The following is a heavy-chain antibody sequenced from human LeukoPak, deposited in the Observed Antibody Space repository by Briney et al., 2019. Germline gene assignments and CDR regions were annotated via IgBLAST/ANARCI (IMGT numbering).Heavy chain of an antibody. J-gene: IGHJ3*02. CDR1: GFSFSTYW. V-gene: IGHV3-33*08. CDR2: IWYDGSNK. Sequence: PGGSLRLSCAASGFSFSTYWMHWVRQAPGKGLEWVAVIWYDGSNKYYGDSVKGRLSISRDNSKNTLFLQMNSLRAEDTAVYYCAREADCSGGGCYRGAFDIWGQGTMVAVSS. D-gene: IGHD2-15*01. CDR3: AREADCSGGGCYRGAFDI.